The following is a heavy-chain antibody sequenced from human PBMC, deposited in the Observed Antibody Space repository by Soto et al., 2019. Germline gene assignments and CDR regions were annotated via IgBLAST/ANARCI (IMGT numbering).Heavy chain of an antibody. V-gene: IGHV4-31*03. J-gene: IGHJ4*02. CDR1: GGSISSGGYY. D-gene: IGHD6-13*01. CDR2: IYYSGST. Sequence: QVQLQESGPGLVKPSQTLSLTCTVSGGSISSGGYYWSWIRQHPGKGLEWIGYIYYSGSTYYNPSLKSRVTISVHTSKYQFSLKLSSVTAADTAVYYCARVVAAASLDFDYWGQGTLVTVSS. CDR3: ARVVAAASLDFDY.